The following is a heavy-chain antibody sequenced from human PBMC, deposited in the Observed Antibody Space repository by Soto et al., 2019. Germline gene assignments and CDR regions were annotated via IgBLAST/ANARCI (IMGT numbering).Heavy chain of an antibody. J-gene: IGHJ6*02. V-gene: IGHV1-8*01. CDR1: GYTFPSYD. CDR2: MNPNSGNT. D-gene: IGHD2-15*01. Sequence: GASVKVSCKASGYTFPSYDINWVRQATGQGHERMGWMNPNSGNTGYAQKFQGSVTMTRNRSTGTAYMQLRSFRSDDTPVNSGARGFVEDIVVVVAATPYYYGMDVWGQGTTGTVSS. CDR3: ARGFVEDIVVVVAATPYYYGMDV.